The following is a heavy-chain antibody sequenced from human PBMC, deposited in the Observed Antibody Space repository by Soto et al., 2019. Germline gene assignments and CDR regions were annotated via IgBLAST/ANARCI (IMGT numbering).Heavy chain of an antibody. J-gene: IGHJ6*02. Sequence: SXTLSLPCTVSGGSIIIYYWSWIRQPAGKGLEWIGRIYTSGSTNYNPSLKSRVTMSVDTSKNQFSLKLSSVTAADTAVYYCARDREGTAAIFHGMDVWGQGTTVTVSS. CDR1: GGSIIIYY. V-gene: IGHV4-4*07. CDR2: IYTSGST. D-gene: IGHD2-2*01. CDR3: ARDREGTAAIFHGMDV.